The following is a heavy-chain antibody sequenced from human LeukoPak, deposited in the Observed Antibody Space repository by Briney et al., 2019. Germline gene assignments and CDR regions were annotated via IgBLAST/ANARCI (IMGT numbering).Heavy chain of an antibody. Sequence: SQTLSLTCTVSGGSISTGGYYWSWVRQHPGKGLEWIGYIYYSGSTYYNPSLKSRVTISVDTSKNQFSLKLSSVTAADTAVYYCAREGTRSDSSGYRTFDYWGQGTLVTVSS. J-gene: IGHJ4*02. D-gene: IGHD3-22*01. V-gene: IGHV4-31*03. CDR2: IYYSGST. CDR1: GGSISTGGYY. CDR3: AREGTRSDSSGYRTFDY.